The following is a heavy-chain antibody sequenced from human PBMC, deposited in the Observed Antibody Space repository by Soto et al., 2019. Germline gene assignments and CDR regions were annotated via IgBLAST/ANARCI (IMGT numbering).Heavy chain of an antibody. CDR2: LGGGGDDT. J-gene: IGHJ3*01. V-gene: IGHV3-23*01. CDR1: GFTFGNYA. D-gene: IGHD2-21*01. Sequence: GSLRLSCAASGFTFGNYAMSWVRQAPGKGLEWVASLGGGGDDTYYAASVRGRFTVARDNSNNKLFLQMNSLTAEDTALYYCAKDAIPYNGAWDASHLWGQGTKVTLSS. CDR3: AKDAIPYNGAWDASHL.